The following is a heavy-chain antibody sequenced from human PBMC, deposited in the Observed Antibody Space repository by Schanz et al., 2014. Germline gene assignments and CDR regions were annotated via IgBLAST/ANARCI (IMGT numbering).Heavy chain of an antibody. J-gene: IGHJ3*02. CDR2: INAGTGNT. D-gene: IGHD5-12*01. CDR3: ARGGGPEDVFDI. V-gene: IGHV1-3*01. Sequence: QVQLVQSGAEVKKPGASVKVSCKASGYTFTSYSIHWVRQAPGQRLEWMGWINAGTGNTEYSQKFQGRVTITRDTLASTAYMEVSSLRSDDTAVYYCARGGGPEDVFDIWGQGTILTVSS. CDR1: GYTFTSYS.